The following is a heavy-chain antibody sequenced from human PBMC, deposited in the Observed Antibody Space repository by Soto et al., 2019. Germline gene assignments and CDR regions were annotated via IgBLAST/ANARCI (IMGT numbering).Heavy chain of an antibody. CDR2: TYYRSKWCN. V-gene: IGHV6-1*01. J-gene: IGHJ5*02. CDR1: GDSVSSNSAA. D-gene: IGHD3-16*01. CDR3: AGDPANWFDP. Sequence: SQTLSLTCVISGDSVSSNSAAWNWIRQSPSRGLEWLGRTYYRSKWCNDYAVPVKSRITINPDTSKNQFSLQLNSVTPEDTAVYYCAGDPANWFDPWGQGTLVTVSS.